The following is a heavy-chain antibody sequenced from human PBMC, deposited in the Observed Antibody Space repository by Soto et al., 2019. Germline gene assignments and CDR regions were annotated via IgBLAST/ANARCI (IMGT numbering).Heavy chain of an antibody. V-gene: IGHV1-8*01. CDR2: MNPNSGNT. CDR3: ARGVKYGAYSRWFDP. CDR1: GYTFTSYD. Sequence: QVQLVQSGAEVKKPGASVKVSCKASGYTFTSYDINWVRQATGQGLEYLGWMNPNSGNTGYVQKFQGRVTTTGDSSITTAYMELSSLRSEDTAVYFCARGVKYGAYSRWFDPWGQGTLVTVSS. D-gene: IGHD4-17*01. J-gene: IGHJ5*02.